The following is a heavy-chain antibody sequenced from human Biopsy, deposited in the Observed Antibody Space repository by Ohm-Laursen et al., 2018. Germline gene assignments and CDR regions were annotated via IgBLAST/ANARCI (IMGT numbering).Heavy chain of an antibody. CDR2: TWDDGSHQ. J-gene: IGHJ4*02. CDR1: GFNFSAYG. CDR3: VTDRLDDITKVRGIMTD. V-gene: IGHV3-33*01. Sequence: SLRLSCTASGFNFSAYGMHWVRQAPDKGLEWVALTWDDGSHQYYADSVKGRFTISRDNSKNSLYLHINTLGVEDTAVYYCVTDRLDDITKVRGIMTDWGQGTLVIVSS. D-gene: IGHD3-10*01.